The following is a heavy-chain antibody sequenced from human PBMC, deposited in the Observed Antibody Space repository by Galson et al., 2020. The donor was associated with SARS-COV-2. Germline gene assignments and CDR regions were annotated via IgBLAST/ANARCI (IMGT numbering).Heavy chain of an antibody. CDR2: ISPNGGTS. V-gene: IGHV3-64D*06. J-gene: IGHJ5*02. Sequence: GGSLRLSCSASGFTFSDYAMHWVRQAPGKGLEYVSAISPNGGTSFYADSVNGRFTMSRDNSENMFYLQMTALRLEDTAFYYCLSYSSTRQNHWGQGTLVTVSS. CDR1: GFTFSDYA. D-gene: IGHD2-2*01. CDR3: LSYSSTRQNH.